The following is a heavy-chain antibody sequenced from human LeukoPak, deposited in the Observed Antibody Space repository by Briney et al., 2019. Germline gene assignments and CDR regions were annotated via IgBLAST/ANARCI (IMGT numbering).Heavy chain of an antibody. CDR1: GGSISSGGYF. V-gene: IGHV4-30-2*01. CDR3: ARCDSIAAALDAFNI. D-gene: IGHD6-13*01. J-gene: IGHJ3*02. Sequence: SETLSLTCSVSGGSISSGGYFGSWIRQPPGKGLEWIGYIYHSGSTYYNPSLKSRVTILIDRSKTHFSLKLTSVTAADTAVYYCARCDSIAAALDAFNIWGQGTMVTVSS. CDR2: IYHSGST.